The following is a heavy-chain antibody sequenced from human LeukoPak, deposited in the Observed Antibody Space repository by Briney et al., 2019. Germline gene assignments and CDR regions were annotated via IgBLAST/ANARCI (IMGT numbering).Heavy chain of an antibody. Sequence: SETLSLTCAVYGGSFSGYYWSWIRQPPGKGLEWIGEINHSGSTNYNPSLKSRVTISVDTSKNQFSLKLSSVTAADTAVYYCAGHVAYSSSWYVSESNWFDPWGQGTLVTVSS. CDR1: GGSFSGYY. V-gene: IGHV4-34*01. CDR2: INHSGST. D-gene: IGHD6-13*01. J-gene: IGHJ5*02. CDR3: AGHVAYSSSWYVSESNWFDP.